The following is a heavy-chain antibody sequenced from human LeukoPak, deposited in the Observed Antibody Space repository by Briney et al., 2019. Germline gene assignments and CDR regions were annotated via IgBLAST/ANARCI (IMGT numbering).Heavy chain of an antibody. D-gene: IGHD1-26*01. J-gene: IGHJ4*02. CDR1: GFTFSSYT. V-gene: IGHV3-23*01. Sequence: GGSLRLSCAASGFTFSSYTMSWVRQAPGKGLEWVSAISGSGGSTYYADSVKGRFTISSDNSKNTLYLQMNSLRAEDTAVYYCAKVVGATSESFDYWGQGTLVTVSS. CDR3: AKVVGATSESFDY. CDR2: ISGSGGST.